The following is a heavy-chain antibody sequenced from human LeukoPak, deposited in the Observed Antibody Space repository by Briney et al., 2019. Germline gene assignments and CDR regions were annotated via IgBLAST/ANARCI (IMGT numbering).Heavy chain of an antibody. CDR1: GGSISSSTYY. CDR2: VYYSGST. Sequence: PSETLSLTCTVSGGSISSSTYYWGWIRQPPGKGLEWIGSVYYSGSTYYNPSLKSRVTISVDTSKNQFSLKLSSVTAADTAVYYCARAQYYYDSSGRNWFDPWGQGTLVTVSS. J-gene: IGHJ5*02. V-gene: IGHV4-39*07. D-gene: IGHD3-22*01. CDR3: ARAQYYYDSSGRNWFDP.